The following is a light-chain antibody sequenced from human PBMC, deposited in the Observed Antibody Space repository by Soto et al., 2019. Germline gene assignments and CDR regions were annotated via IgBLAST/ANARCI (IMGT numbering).Light chain of an antibody. V-gene: IGKV3-15*01. J-gene: IGKJ5*01. Sequence: EIVMTQSPATLSVSPGERASLFCRASQSVSSNLAWYQQKPGQAPRLLIYGASTRATGIPARFSGSGSGTEFTLTISSLQSEDFAVYYCQQYNNWPPVTFGQGTRLEIK. CDR3: QQYNNWPPVT. CDR2: GAS. CDR1: QSVSSN.